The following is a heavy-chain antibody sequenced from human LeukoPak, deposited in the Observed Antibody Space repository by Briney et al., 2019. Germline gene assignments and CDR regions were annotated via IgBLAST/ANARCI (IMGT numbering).Heavy chain of an antibody. V-gene: IGHV4-59*01. Sequence: PSETLSLTCTVSGGSISSYYWSWIRQPPGKGLEWIGYIYYSGSTNYNPSLKSRVAISVDTSKNQFSLKLSSVTAADTAVYYCARDRHSSSWEHDAFDIWGQGTMVTVSS. J-gene: IGHJ3*02. D-gene: IGHD6-13*01. CDR1: GGSISSYY. CDR2: IYYSGST. CDR3: ARDRHSSSWEHDAFDI.